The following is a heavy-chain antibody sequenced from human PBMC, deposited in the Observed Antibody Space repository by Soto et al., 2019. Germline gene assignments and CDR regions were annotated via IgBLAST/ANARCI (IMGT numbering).Heavy chain of an antibody. CDR3: ARTDRAAALYGMDV. J-gene: IGHJ6*02. V-gene: IGHV4-31*03. CDR1: GGSISSGGYY. CDR2: IYYSGST. Sequence: PSETLSLTCSVSGGSISSGGYYWSWIRQHPGKGLEWIGYIYYSGSTYYNPSLKSRVTISVDTSKNQFSLKLSSVTAADTAVYYCARTDRAAALYGMDVWGQGTTVTVSS. D-gene: IGHD6-13*01.